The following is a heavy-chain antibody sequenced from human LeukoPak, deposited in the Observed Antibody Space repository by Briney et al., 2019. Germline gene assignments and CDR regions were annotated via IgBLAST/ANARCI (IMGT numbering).Heavy chain of an antibody. CDR3: ARGCSSTSCYYYYYYGMDV. CDR2: IIPILGIA. CDR1: GGTFSSYA. J-gene: IGHJ6*02. V-gene: IGHV1-69*04. D-gene: IGHD2-2*01. Sequence: GASVKVSCKASGGTFSSYAISWVRQAPGQGLEWMGRIIPILGIANYAQKFQGRVTITADKSTSTAYMKLSSLRSEDTAVYYCARGCSSTSCYYYYYYGMDVWGQGTTVTVSS.